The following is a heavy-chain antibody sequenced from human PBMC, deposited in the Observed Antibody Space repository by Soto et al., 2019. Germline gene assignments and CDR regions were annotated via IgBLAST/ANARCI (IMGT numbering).Heavy chain of an antibody. CDR2: LIPFFGTT. D-gene: IGHD3-16*01. V-gene: IGHV1-69*01. Sequence: QVQLVQSGAEVKKPGSSVKVSCKASGGTFSTYGMICWVRQAPGQGLEWMGGLIPFFGTTNYAQKFQGRVTITADESTSSAFMELSRLRAEDPALYYSARGETYLGVWGQGTTVTASS. J-gene: IGHJ6*02. CDR1: GGTFSTYG. CDR3: ARGETYLGV.